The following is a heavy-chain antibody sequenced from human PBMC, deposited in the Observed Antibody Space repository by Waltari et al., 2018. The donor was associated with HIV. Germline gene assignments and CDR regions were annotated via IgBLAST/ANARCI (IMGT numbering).Heavy chain of an antibody. CDR1: GFILRDFA. D-gene: IGHD2-15*01. CDR2: ISRDGSSK. Sequence: QVPVVESGGGLVQPGGSLRLSCAASGFILRDFAIQWVRQAPGKGLEWVAVISRDGSSKYYADSVQGRFTISRDNSKNSLHLHMNSLRPKDTAVYYCAREGIVAAPFDFWGLGTLVTVSS. CDR3: AREGIVAAPFDF. J-gene: IGHJ4*02. V-gene: IGHV3-30*01.